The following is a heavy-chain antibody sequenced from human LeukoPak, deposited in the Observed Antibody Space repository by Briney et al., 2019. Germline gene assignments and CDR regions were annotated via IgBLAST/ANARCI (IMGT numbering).Heavy chain of an antibody. D-gene: IGHD3-10*01. CDR3: AKDRYGSGSYYYPPHFDY. CDR2: IAYEGSNK. V-gene: IGHV3-30*18. Sequence: GRSLRLSCAASGFTFSSYDMHWVRQAPGKGLEWVAVIAYEGSNKYYADSVKGRFTISRDNSKNTLYLQINSLRAEDTAVYYCAKDRYGSGSYYYPPHFDYWGQGTLVTVSS. J-gene: IGHJ4*02. CDR1: GFTFSSYD.